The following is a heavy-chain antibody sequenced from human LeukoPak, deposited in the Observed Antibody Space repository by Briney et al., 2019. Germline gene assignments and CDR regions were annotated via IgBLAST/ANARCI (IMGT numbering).Heavy chain of an antibody. CDR2: INWNGGST. CDR3: AREDGEGIIAAIFDY. CDR1: GFNFNDYG. Sequence: GGSLRLSCAASGFNFNDYGMSWLRQAPGKGLEWVSGINWNGGSTGYADSVKGRFTISRDNAKSSLYLQMNSLRAEDTALYYCAREDGEGIIAAIFDYWGQGTLVTVSS. J-gene: IGHJ4*02. D-gene: IGHD2-2*02. V-gene: IGHV3-20*04.